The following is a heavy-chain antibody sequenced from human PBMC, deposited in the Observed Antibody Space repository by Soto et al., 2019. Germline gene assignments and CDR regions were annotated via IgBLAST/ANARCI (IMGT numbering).Heavy chain of an antibody. D-gene: IGHD6-6*01. CDR3: ARDLPTFTVAARAFDS. V-gene: IGHV1-18*01. CDR1: GYTFTSYG. CDR2: ISAYNGNT. Sequence: ASVKVSCKASGYTFTSYGISWVRQAPGQGLEWMGWISAYNGNTNYAQKLQGRVTMTTDTSTSTAYMELRSLRPDDTAVYYCARDLPTFTVAARAFDSRGQGTLFTVSS. J-gene: IGHJ4*02.